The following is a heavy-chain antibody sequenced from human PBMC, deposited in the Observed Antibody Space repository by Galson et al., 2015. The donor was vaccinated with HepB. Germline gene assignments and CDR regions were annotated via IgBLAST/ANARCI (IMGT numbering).Heavy chain of an antibody. CDR3: ARRVEDFWSGRGAFDI. CDR1: GYYFTGYW. CDR2: VFPGDSEI. V-gene: IGHV5-51*03. D-gene: IGHD3-3*01. Sequence: QSGAEVKKPGESLRISCRGSGYYFTGYWIGWVRQMPGKVLEWIVIVFPGDSEIIYSPSSKGQVSISGDKYINTAYMQWNSLRASDTAIYYCARRVEDFWSGRGAFDIWGQGTLVIVSS. J-gene: IGHJ3*02.